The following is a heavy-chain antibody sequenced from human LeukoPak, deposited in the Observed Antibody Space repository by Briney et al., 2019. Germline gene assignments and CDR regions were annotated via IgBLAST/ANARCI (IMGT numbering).Heavy chain of an antibody. J-gene: IGHJ3*02. CDR1: GGSISSYY. CDR2: IYYSGST. D-gene: IGHD2-21*01. V-gene: IGHV4-59*01. CDR3: ARAGMVMDAFDI. Sequence: PSETLSLTCTVSGGSISSYYWSWIRQPPGKGLEWIGYIYYSGSTNYNPSLKSRVTISVDTTKNQFSLKLSSVTAADTAVYYCARAGMVMDAFDIWGQGTMVTVSS.